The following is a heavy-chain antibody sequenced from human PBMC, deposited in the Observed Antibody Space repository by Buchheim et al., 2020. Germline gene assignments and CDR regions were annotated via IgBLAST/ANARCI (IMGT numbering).Heavy chain of an antibody. V-gene: IGHV3-23*01. Sequence: EVQLLESGGGLVQPGGSLRLSCAASGFTFSSYAMSWVRQAPGKGREWFSAISVSGVSTYYAGSVKGRFTIPRDNSKNTLYLQMNSLRAEDPAVYYCAKDGKGYSSGPPGYWGQRTL. D-gene: IGHD6-19*01. CDR1: GFTFSSYA. J-gene: IGHJ4*02. CDR2: ISVSGVST. CDR3: AKDGKGYSSGPPGY.